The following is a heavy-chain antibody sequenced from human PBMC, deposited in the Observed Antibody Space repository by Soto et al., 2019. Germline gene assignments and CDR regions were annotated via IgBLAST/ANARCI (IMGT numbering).Heavy chain of an antibody. CDR2: MNPNSGNT. D-gene: IGHD1-26*01. Sequence: ASVKVSCKASGYTFTSYDINWVRQATGQGLEWMGWMNPNSGNTGYAQKFQGRVTMTRNTSISTAYMELRSLRSDDTAVYYCASAQWELGGDDALDVWGQGTTVTVSS. V-gene: IGHV1-8*01. CDR1: GYTFTSYD. J-gene: IGHJ6*02. CDR3: ASAQWELGGDDALDV.